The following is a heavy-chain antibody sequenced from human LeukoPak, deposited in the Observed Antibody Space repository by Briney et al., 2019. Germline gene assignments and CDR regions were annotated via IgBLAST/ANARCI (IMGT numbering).Heavy chain of an antibody. Sequence: ASVKVSCKASGYTFTSYGINWVRQAPGQGLEWMGWISAYNGNTNYAQKFQGRVTMTRDTSISTAYMELSRLRSDDTAVYYCARVLRYFDWLPLDYWGQGTLVTVSS. V-gene: IGHV1-18*01. CDR3: ARVLRYFDWLPLDY. CDR1: GYTFTSYG. D-gene: IGHD3-9*01. J-gene: IGHJ4*02. CDR2: ISAYNGNT.